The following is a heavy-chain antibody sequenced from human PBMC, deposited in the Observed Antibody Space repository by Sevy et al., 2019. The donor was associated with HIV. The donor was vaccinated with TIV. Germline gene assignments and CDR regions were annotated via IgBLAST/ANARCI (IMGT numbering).Heavy chain of an antibody. CDR3: ARDGGYSIKWYPLY. CDR2: ISYEGTET. D-gene: IGHD1-26*01. Sequence: GGSLRLSCAASGFAFSTHAMHWVRQAPGKGLEWVAVISYEGTETFYAASVEGRFTISRDNSKNMLSLQINSLIPEDTAVYYCARDGGYSIKWYPLYWGHGTLVTVSS. CDR1: GFAFSTHA. J-gene: IGHJ4*01. V-gene: IGHV3-30-3*01.